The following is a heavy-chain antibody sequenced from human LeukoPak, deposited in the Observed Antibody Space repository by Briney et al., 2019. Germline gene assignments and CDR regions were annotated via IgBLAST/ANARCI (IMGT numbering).Heavy chain of an antibody. CDR1: GFTFSSYG. CDR2: ISGSGGST. D-gene: IGHD6-25*01. CDR3: AKDGAAGYYMDV. J-gene: IGHJ6*03. V-gene: IGHV3-23*01. Sequence: PGGSLRLSCAASGFTFSSYGMSWVRQAPGKGLEWVSAISGSGGSTYYADSVKGRFTISRDNSKNTLYLQMNSLRAEDTAVYYCAKDGAAGYYMDVWGKGTTVTVSS.